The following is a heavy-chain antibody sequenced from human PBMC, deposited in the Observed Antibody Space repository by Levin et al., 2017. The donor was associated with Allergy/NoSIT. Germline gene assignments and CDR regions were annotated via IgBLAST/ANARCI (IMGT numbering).Heavy chain of an antibody. CDR1: GGSISSGGYS. CDR3: ASQGSRDGYNYFDY. D-gene: IGHD5-24*01. Sequence: LRLSCAVSGGSISSGGYSWSWIRQPPGKGLEWIGYIYHSGSTYYNPSLKSRVTISVDRSKNQFSLKLSSVTAADTAVYYCASQGSRDGYNYFDYWGQGTLVTVSS. V-gene: IGHV4-30-2*01. J-gene: IGHJ4*02. CDR2: IYHSGST.